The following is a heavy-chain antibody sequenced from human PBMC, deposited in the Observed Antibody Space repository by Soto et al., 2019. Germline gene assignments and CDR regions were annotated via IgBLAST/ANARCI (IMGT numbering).Heavy chain of an antibody. CDR1: GFTFSSYG. CDR3: AKDFALPPYDSSGSTGY. Sequence: GGSLRLSCAASGFTFSSYGMHWVRQAPGKGLEWVAVISYDGSNKYYADSVKGRFTISRDNSKNTLYLQMNSLRAEDTAVYYCAKDFALPPYDSSGSTGYWGQGTLVTVSS. V-gene: IGHV3-30*18. J-gene: IGHJ4*02. D-gene: IGHD3-22*01. CDR2: ISYDGSNK.